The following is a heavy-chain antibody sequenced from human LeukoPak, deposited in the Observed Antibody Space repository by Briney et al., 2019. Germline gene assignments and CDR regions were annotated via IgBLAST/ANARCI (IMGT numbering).Heavy chain of an antibody. V-gene: IGHV3-48*03. CDR2: ISGSGTTK. CDR1: GFTFSAYE. CDR3: ARSDTTMVSPFDY. J-gene: IGHJ4*02. Sequence: GGSLRLSCAASGFTFSAYEMNWVRQAPGKGLESVSYISGSGTTKSYADSVKGRFSISRDNAKNSLYLQMNSLRTEDSAVYYCARSDTTMVSPFDYWGQGTLVTVSS. D-gene: IGHD5-18*01.